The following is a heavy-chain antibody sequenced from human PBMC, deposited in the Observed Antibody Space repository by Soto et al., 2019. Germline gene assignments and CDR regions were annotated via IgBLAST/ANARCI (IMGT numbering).Heavy chain of an antibody. CDR1: GFTFSTYG. CDR2: IWYDGNNK. CDR3: AKIGRLGVVYCSGSSCYYDC. V-gene: IGHV3-33*06. D-gene: IGHD2-15*01. J-gene: IGHJ4*02. Sequence: QVQLVESGGGVVQPGRSLRLSCEASGFTFSTYGMHWVRQAPGKGLEWVAAIWYDGNNKFYADSVKGRFTISRDNSKNTLYIKMSSLRAEDTAVYYCAKIGRLGVVYCSGSSCYYDCWGRGTLVTVSS.